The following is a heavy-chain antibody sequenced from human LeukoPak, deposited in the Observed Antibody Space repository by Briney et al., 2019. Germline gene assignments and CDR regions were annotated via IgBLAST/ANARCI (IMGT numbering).Heavy chain of an antibody. Sequence: PSETLSLTCAVYGGSFSGYYWSWIRQPPGRGLEWIGEINHSGSTNYNPSLKSRVTISVDTSKNQFSLKLSSVTAADTAVYYCARVLYCSGGSCLEPPDYWGQGTLVTVSS. CDR3: ARVLYCSGGSCLEPPDY. CDR1: GGSFSGYY. V-gene: IGHV4-34*01. CDR2: INHSGST. D-gene: IGHD2-15*01. J-gene: IGHJ4*02.